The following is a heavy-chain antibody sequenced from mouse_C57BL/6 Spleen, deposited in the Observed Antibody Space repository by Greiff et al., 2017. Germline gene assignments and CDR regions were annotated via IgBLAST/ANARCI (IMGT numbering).Heavy chain of an antibody. D-gene: IGHD2-4*01. CDR2: IRSKSSNYAT. V-gene: IGHV10-3*01. J-gene: IGHJ3*01. Sequence: EVQLVESGGGLVQPKGSLKLSCAASGFTFNTYAMHWVRQAPGKGLEWVARIRSKSSNYATYYADSVKDRFTISRDDSQSMLYLQMNNLKTEDTAMYYCVRERDYDDGPWFAYWGQGTLVTVSA. CDR1: GFTFNTYA. CDR3: VRERDYDDGPWFAY.